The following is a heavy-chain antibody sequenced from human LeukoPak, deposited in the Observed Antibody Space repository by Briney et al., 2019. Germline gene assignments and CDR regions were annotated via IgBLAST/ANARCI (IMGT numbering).Heavy chain of an antibody. D-gene: IGHD6-13*01. CDR2: IQNDGSDK. CDR1: GINFRTSG. Sequence: GGSLRLSCAASGINFRTSGMHWVRQAPGKGLEWVTFIQNDGSDKYYAASVKGRFTIPRDNSKNTVYLHMNSLRADDTALYYCAREGGRAAAGRFDYWGQGTLVTVSS. V-gene: IGHV3-30*02. J-gene: IGHJ4*02. CDR3: AREGGRAAAGRFDY.